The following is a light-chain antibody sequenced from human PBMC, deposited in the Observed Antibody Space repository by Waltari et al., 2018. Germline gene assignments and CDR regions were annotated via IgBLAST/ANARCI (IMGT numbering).Light chain of an antibody. Sequence: TQPPSESVSPGQEALIMCSGDGLGQKYVSWCRQRPGQPPSLVIFRDEKRASGIPERFSVFNAVNRATLVINDAQPDDEAEYFCLAWDAATAVFGGGTKLTVL. CDR3: LAWDAATAV. CDR2: RDE. CDR1: GLGQKY. J-gene: IGLJ2*01. V-gene: IGLV3-1*01.